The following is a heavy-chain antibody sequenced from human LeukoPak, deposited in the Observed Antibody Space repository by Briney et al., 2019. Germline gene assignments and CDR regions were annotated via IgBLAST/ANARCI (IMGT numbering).Heavy chain of an antibody. CDR1: GFTFSSYG. V-gene: IGHV3-30*03. CDR3: ARNYYDSSGYYQYYFDY. Sequence: GGSLRLSCAASGFTFSSYGMHWVRQAPGKGLEWVAVISYDGSNKYYADSVKGRFTISRDNSKNTLYLQMNSLRAEDTAVYYCARNYYDSSGYYQYYFDYWGQGTLVTVSS. D-gene: IGHD3-22*01. CDR2: ISYDGSNK. J-gene: IGHJ4*02.